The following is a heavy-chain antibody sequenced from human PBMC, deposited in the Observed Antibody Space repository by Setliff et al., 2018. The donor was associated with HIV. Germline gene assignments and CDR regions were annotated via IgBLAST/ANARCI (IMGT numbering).Heavy chain of an antibody. V-gene: IGHV4-59*01. CDR2: IYYSGRT. CDR1: GGSISTFY. CDR3: ARDVGEQLGV. J-gene: IGHJ6*04. Sequence: PSETLSLTCTVSGGSISTFYWSWIRQPPGKGLEWIGYIYYSGRTNYNPSLDSRVTMSVDTSKNQFSLKLSSVTAADTAVYYCARDVGEQLGVWGKGTTVTVSS.